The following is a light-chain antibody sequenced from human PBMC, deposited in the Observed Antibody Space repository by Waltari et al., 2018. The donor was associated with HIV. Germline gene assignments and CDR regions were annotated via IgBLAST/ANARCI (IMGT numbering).Light chain of an antibody. CDR3: TAWDDGLSDPV. CDR1: RSNIGSNT. V-gene: IGLV1-44*01. CDR2: SNN. J-gene: IGLJ3*02. Sequence: QSVLTQPPSASGTPGQRVTISCSGSRSNIGSNTVTWYQQLPGTAPKLLIYSNNQRPSGVPDRFSGSKSGTSASLAISGLQSEDEADYYCTAWDDGLSDPVFGGGTKLTVL.